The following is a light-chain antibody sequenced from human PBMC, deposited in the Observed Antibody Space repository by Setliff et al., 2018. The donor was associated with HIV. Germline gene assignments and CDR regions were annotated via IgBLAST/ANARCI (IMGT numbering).Light chain of an antibody. CDR1: SSDVGRYNF. Sequence: GSPGQSITISCTGTSSDVGRYNFVSWYQQHPGKVPKLLISDVSNRPSGVSDRFSGSKSGNTASLTISGLRTEDEADYYCSIHRSRGYVFGTGTKVTVL. CDR2: DVS. CDR3: SIHRSRGYV. V-gene: IGLV2-14*03. J-gene: IGLJ1*01.